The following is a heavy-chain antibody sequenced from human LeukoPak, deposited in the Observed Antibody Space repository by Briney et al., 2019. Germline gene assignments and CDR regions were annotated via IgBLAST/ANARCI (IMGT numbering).Heavy chain of an antibody. CDR3: ARMENCGGDCYFFDAFDI. CDR2: INHSGST. CDR1: GVSFSGYY. J-gene: IGHJ3*02. V-gene: IGHV4-34*09. Sequence: PSETLSLTCAVYGVSFSGYYWSWIRQPPGKGLEWIGEINHSGSTNYNPSLKSRVTISVDTSKNQFSLKLSSVTAADTAVYYCARMENCGGDCYFFDAFDIWGQGTMVTVSS. D-gene: IGHD2-21*02.